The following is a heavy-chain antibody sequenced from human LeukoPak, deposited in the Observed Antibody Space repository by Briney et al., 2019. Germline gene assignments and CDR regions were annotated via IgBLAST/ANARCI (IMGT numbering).Heavy chain of an antibody. CDR2: ISYDGSNK. CDR3: ARGGVVPAAPDY. CDR1: GFTSCSYA. V-gene: IGHV3-30*04. Sequence: GGSPRLSSAASGFTSCSYAMHWGREDLGKGLEWVSVISYDGSNKYYARSAKGRFTISRDNSKNTLYLQMNSLRAEDTAVYYCARGGVVPAAPDYWGQGTLVTVSS. J-gene: IGHJ4*02. D-gene: IGHD2-2*01.